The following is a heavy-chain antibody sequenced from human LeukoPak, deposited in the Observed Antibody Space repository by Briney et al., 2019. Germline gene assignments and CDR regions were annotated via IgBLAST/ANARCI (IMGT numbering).Heavy chain of an antibody. CDR2: VYHTGTT. CDR1: GVSISRNY. D-gene: IGHD6-13*01. V-gene: IGHV4-59*01. Sequence: SETLSLTCTVSGVSISRNYWSWIRQPPGKGLEWIGYVYHTGTTKYNPSLKSRVTITVDTTRNQFSLNLSSVTAADTAVYYCARSFGPGLAAAGPSLYWGQGTLVTVSS. J-gene: IGHJ4*02. CDR3: ARSFGPGLAAAGPSLY.